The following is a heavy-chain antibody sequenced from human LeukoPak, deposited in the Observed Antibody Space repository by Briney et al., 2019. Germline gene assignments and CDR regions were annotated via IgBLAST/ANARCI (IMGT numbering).Heavy chain of an antibody. Sequence: PSETLSLTCTVFGGSISSSSYYWGWIRQPPGKGLEWIGSIYYSGSTNYNPSLKSRVTISVDTSKNQFSLKLSSVTAADTAVYYCARGRLSSITMVRGVMLLGLDYWGQGTLVTVSS. CDR2: IYYSGST. D-gene: IGHD3-10*01. J-gene: IGHJ4*02. CDR3: ARGRLSSITMVRGVMLLGLDY. V-gene: IGHV4-39*07. CDR1: GGSISSSSYY.